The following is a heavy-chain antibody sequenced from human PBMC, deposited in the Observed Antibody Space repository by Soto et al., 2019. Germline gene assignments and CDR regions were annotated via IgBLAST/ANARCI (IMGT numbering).Heavy chain of an antibody. CDR1: GLTFGNYA. D-gene: IGHD2-21*02. V-gene: IGHV3-23*01. Sequence: EVQLLESGGGLVQPGGSVRLSCAASGLTFGNYAMSWVRQAPGKGLEWVSAISGDSGRTYYADSVKGRFTISRDNSKNTLYLQMKTLRAEDTAVYYCAVTPNCGRDCSAASYWYFDIWGRGTLVTVSS. CDR3: AVTPNCGRDCSAASYWYFDI. CDR2: ISGDSGRT. J-gene: IGHJ2*01.